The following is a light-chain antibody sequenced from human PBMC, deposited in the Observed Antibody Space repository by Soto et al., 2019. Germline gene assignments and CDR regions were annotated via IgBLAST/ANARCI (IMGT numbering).Light chain of an antibody. CDR1: QGISSW. J-gene: IGKJ1*01. CDR3: QQYSRYST. CDR2: KAS. V-gene: IGKV1-5*03. Sequence: DIQMTQSPSTLPASVGDRVTITCRASQGISSWLAWYQQKPGKAPKLLIYKASSLESGAPSRFSGNGSGTEFTLTISSLHPDDFATYYCQQYSRYSTFGPGTKVDI.